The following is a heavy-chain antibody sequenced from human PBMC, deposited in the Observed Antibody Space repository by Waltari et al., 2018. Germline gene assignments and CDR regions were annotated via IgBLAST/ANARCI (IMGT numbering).Heavy chain of an antibody. CDR3: ARVSQLALGAFDI. V-gene: IGHV3-48*01. CDR1: GFTFSSYS. CDR2: ISSSSSTR. J-gene: IGHJ3*02. D-gene: IGHD6-6*01. Sequence: EVQLVESGGGLVQPGGSLRLSCAASGFTFSSYSMNWVRQAPGKGLEGVSYISSSSSTRYYADSVKGRFTISRDNAKNSLYLQMNSLRAEDTAVYYCARVSQLALGAFDIWGQGTMVTVSS.